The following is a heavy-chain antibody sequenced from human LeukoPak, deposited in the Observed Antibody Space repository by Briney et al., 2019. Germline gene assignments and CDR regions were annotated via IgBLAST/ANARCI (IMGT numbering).Heavy chain of an antibody. V-gene: IGHV3-48*03. CDR3: ARSTLATTGTY. Sequence: PEGSLRLSCAASGLTFNSYEMNWVRQAPGKGLEWVSYISTSGTTIYYADSVKGRFTISRDNAKNSLYLQMNSLRAEDTAVYYCARSTLATTGTYWGQGTLVTVSS. J-gene: IGHJ4*02. CDR1: GLTFNSYE. D-gene: IGHD2-8*02. CDR2: ISTSGTTI.